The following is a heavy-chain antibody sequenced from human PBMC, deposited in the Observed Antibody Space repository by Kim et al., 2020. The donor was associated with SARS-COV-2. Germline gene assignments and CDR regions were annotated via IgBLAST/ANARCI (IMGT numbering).Heavy chain of an antibody. Sequence: GGSLRLSCAXSGFTFSGYAMNWVRQAPGKGLEWVSTISGSGGKTYYADPVEGRFTISRDNSKNTLYLQMNSLRAEDTAVYYCAKEIDDGDDDYLDHWGQGTLVTVSS. CDR2: ISGSGGKT. CDR3: AKEIDDGDDDYLDH. CDR1: GFTFSGYA. D-gene: IGHD4-17*01. J-gene: IGHJ4*02. V-gene: IGHV3-23*01.